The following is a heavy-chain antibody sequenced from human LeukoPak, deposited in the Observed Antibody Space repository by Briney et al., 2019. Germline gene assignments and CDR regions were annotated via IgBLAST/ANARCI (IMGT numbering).Heavy chain of an antibody. V-gene: IGHV4-59*01. CDR2: IYYSGST. J-gene: IGHJ3*02. D-gene: IGHD3-3*01. Sequence: PSETLSLTCTVSGGSISSYYWSWIRQPPGKGLEWIGYIYYSGSTNYNPSLKSRVTISVDTSKNQFSLKLSSVTAADTAVYYCARDLGSGIPLYAFDIWGQGTMVTVSS. CDR1: GGSISSYY. CDR3: ARDLGSGIPLYAFDI.